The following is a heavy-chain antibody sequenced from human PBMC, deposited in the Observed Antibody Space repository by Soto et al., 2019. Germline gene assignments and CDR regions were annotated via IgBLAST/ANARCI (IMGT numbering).Heavy chain of an antibody. V-gene: IGHV1-3*01. J-gene: IGHJ4*02. CDR2: INAGNGNT. D-gene: IGHD2-15*01. CDR1: GYTFTSYA. Sequence: QVQLVQSGAEVKKPGASVKVSCKASGYTFTSYAMHWVRQAPGQRLEWMGWINAGNGNTQYSQKFQGRVTITRDTSASTAYMELSSLRSEDTAVYYCARDRIFMAYYFDSWGQGTLVTVSS. CDR3: ARDRIFMAYYFDS.